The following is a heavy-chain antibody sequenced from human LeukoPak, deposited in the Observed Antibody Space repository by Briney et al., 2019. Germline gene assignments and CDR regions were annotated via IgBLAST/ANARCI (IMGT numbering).Heavy chain of an antibody. J-gene: IGHJ6*02. V-gene: IGHV4-59*08. CDR2: IYYSGST. Sequence: SETLSLTCTVSGGSISSYYWSWIRQPPGKGLEWIGYIYYSGSTNYNPSLKSRVTISVDTSKNQFSLKLSSVTAADTAVYYCASGQQLVEYYYYGMDVWGQGTTVTVSS. CDR3: ASGQQLVEYYYYGMDV. D-gene: IGHD6-13*01. CDR1: GGSISSYY.